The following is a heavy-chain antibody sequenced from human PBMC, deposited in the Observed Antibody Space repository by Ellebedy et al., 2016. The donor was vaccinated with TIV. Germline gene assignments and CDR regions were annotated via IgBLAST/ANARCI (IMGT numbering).Heavy chain of an antibody. CDR3: ARDEDRDGYNHHFAY. CDR2: IYHSGST. CDR1: GGSISSGGYY. J-gene: IGHJ4*02. Sequence: MPSETLSLTCTVSGGSISSGGYYWSWIRQHPGKGLEWIGYIYHSGSTYYNPSLQSRVIISVDTSKNQFSLRLNSVTAADTAVYYCARDEDRDGYNHHFAYWGQGTLVTVSS. V-gene: IGHV4-31*03. D-gene: IGHD5-24*01.